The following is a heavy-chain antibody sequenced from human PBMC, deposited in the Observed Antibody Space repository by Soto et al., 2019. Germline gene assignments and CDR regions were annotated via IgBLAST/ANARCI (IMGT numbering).Heavy chain of an antibody. CDR3: ARGARWNYKGGKNWFDP. CDR1: GGSFSGYY. Sequence: SETLSLTCAVYGGSFSGYYWSWIRQPPWKGLEWIGEINHSGSTNYNPSLKSRVTISVDTSKNQFSLKLSSVTAADTAVYYCARGARWNYKGGKNWFDPWGQGTLVTVSS. D-gene: IGHD1-7*01. CDR2: INHSGST. V-gene: IGHV4-34*01. J-gene: IGHJ5*02.